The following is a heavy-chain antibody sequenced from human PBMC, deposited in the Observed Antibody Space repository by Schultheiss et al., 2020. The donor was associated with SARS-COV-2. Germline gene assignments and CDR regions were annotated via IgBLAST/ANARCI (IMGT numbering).Heavy chain of an antibody. CDR2: IYHSGST. Sequence: SQTLSLTCAVSDGSFSDYYWTWIRQPPGKGLEWIGEIYHSGSTNYNPSLKSQVTISVDKSKNQFSLKLSSVTAADTAVYYCERGRYSCGEDPFDYWGQGTLVTVSS. J-gene: IGHJ4*02. CDR3: ERGRYSCGEDPFDY. D-gene: IGHD6-25*01. CDR1: DGSFSDYY. V-gene: IGHV4-34*01.